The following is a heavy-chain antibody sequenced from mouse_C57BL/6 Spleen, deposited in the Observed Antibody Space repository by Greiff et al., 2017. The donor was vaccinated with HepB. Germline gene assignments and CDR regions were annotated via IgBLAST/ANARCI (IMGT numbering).Heavy chain of an antibody. CDR3: ARLGYGNYLYYFDY. CDR2: IHPNSGST. Sequence: VQLQQPGAELVKPGASVKLSCKASGYTFTSYWMHWVKQRPGQGLEWIGMIHPNSGSTNYNEKFKSKAKLTVDKSSSTAYMQLSSLTSEHSAVYYCARLGYGNYLYYFDYWGQGTTLTVSS. CDR1: GYTFTSYW. J-gene: IGHJ2*01. V-gene: IGHV1-64*01. D-gene: IGHD2-10*02.